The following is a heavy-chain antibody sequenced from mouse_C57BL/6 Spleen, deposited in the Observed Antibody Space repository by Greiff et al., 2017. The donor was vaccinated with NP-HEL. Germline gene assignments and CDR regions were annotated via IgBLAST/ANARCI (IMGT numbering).Heavy chain of an antibody. V-gene: IGHV5-4*01. J-gene: IGHJ2*01. CDR1: GFTFSSYA. CDR3: ARKDDYEGYYFDY. Sequence: EVQVVESGGGLVKPGGSLKLSCAASGFTFSSYAMSWVRQTPEKRLEWVATISDGGSYTYYPDNVTGRFTISRDNAKNNLYLQMSHLKSEDTAMYYCARKDDYEGYYFDYWGQGNTLTVSS. CDR2: ISDGGSYT. D-gene: IGHD2-4*01.